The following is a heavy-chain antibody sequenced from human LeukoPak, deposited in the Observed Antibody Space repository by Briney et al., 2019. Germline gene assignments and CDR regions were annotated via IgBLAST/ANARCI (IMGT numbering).Heavy chain of an antibody. CDR2: ISSSSSYT. D-gene: IGHD6-13*01. J-gene: IGHJ4*02. CDR3: AAGTAADF. Sequence: GGSLRLSCVVSGIPFSDYYMNWIRQAPGKGLEWISYISSSSSYTDYADSVKGRFTISRDNAKSALYLQLNSLRLEDTAVYYCAAGTAADFWGQGTLVTVSS. V-gene: IGHV3-11*03. CDR1: GIPFSDYY.